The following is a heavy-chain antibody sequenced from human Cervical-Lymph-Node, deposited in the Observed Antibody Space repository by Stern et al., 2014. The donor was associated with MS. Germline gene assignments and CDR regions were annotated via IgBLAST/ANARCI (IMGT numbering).Heavy chain of an antibody. CDR1: GFTVSSNY. V-gene: IGHV3-66*01. CDR3: ARERGNGSGYDY. CDR2: IYRGGST. D-gene: IGHD3-3*01. Sequence: EMQLVESGGGLVQPGGSLRLSCAASGFTVSSNYMTWVRQAPGKGLEWVSVIYRGGSTYYTDAVKGRFTLSRDNSKNTLYLQMNDLRVADSAVYYCARERGNGSGYDYWGQGTLVTVSS. J-gene: IGHJ4*02.